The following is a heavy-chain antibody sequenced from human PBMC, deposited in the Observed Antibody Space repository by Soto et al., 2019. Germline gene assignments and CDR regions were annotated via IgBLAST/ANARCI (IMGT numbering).Heavy chain of an antibody. V-gene: IGHV4-31*03. J-gene: IGHJ6*02. D-gene: IGHD2-21*02. CDR2: IYYSGST. CDR1: GGSISSGGYY. CDR3: ARDCGGDCYSRYGMDV. Sequence: ASETLSLTCTVSGGSISSGGYYWSWIRQHPXKGLEWIGYIYYSGSTYYNPSLKSRVTISVDTSKNQFSLKLSSVTAADTAVYYCARDCGGDCYSRYGMDVWGQGTTVTVSS.